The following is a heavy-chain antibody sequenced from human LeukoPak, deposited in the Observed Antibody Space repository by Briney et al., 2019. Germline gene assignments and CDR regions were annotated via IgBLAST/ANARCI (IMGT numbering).Heavy chain of an antibody. Sequence: GGSLRLSCAASGFTFSSYSMNWVRQAPGKGLEWVSSISSSSSYIYYADSVKGRFTISRDNAKNSLYLQMNSLRAEDTAVYYCARSSYYSDSSGYSYYSYYYMDVWGRGTTVTVSS. J-gene: IGHJ6*03. CDR2: ISSSSSYI. V-gene: IGHV3-21*04. CDR1: GFTFSSYS. CDR3: ARSSYYSDSSGYSYYSYYYMDV. D-gene: IGHD3-22*01.